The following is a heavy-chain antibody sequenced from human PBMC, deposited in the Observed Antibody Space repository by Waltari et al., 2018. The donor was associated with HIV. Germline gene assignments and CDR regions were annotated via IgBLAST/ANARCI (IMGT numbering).Heavy chain of an antibody. D-gene: IGHD3-10*01. Sequence: QLLESGGGLVEPGGSLRLPCAAYGFTFHDFAMDWVLQAPGKGLEWVSAIRGGGETFYADSVKGRFTISRDNSKNTLYLQMNSLRADDAAVYYCVKDSGRAADVFDLWGQGTMVTVSS. CDR1: GFTFHDFA. CDR2: IRGGGET. V-gene: IGHV3-23*01. CDR3: VKDSGRAADVFDL. J-gene: IGHJ3*01.